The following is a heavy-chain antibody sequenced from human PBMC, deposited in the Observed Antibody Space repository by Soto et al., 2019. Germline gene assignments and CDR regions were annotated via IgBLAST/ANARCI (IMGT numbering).Heavy chain of an antibody. V-gene: IGHV1-69*13. CDR2: IIPIFGTA. Sequence: GASVKVSCKASGGTFSSYAISWVRQAPGQGLEWMGGIIPIFGTANYAQKFQGRVTITADESTSTAYMELSSLRSEDTAVYYRARGYSSSTYGMDVWGQGTTVTVSS. D-gene: IGHD6-6*01. CDR1: GGTFSSYA. CDR3: ARGYSSSTYGMDV. J-gene: IGHJ6*02.